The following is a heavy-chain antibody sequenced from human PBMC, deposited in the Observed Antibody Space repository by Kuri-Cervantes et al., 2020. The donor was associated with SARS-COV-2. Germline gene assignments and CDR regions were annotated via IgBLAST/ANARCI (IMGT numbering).Heavy chain of an antibody. V-gene: IGHV3-33*01. D-gene: IGHD2-15*01. CDR3: ARGGYCSGGSCYSAGTFDI. Sequence: LSLTCAASGFTFSSYGMHWVRQAPGKGLEWVAVIWYDGSNKYYADSVKGRFTVSRDNSKNTLYLQMNSLRAEDTAVYYCARGGYCSGGSCYSAGTFDIWGQGTMVTVSS. J-gene: IGHJ3*02. CDR2: IWYDGSNK. CDR1: GFTFSSYG.